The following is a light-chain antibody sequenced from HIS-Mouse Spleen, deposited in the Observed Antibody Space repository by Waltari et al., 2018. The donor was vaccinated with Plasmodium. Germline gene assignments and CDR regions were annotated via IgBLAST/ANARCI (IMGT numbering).Light chain of an antibody. J-gene: IGLJ2*01. CDR1: ALPKQY. CDR3: QSADSSGTYQV. V-gene: IGLV3-25*03. CDR2: KDS. Sequence: SYELTQPPSVSVSPGQTARITCSGDALPKQYASWYQQKPGQAPVRVIYKDSERPSGIPERCSGSSSGTTVTLTISGVQAEDEADYYCQSADSSGTYQVFGGGTKLTVL.